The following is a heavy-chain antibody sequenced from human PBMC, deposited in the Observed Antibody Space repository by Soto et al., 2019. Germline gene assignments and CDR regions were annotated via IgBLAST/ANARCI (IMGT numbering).Heavy chain of an antibody. J-gene: IGHJ4*02. V-gene: IGHV3-23*01. Sequence: GGSLRLSCASSGFTFKSYAMNWVRQAPGKGLEWVASTPGSGGSSYYADSVKGRFTISRDNSKNTLYLDLNSLKAEDTAMYYCARGGSTGWFYFDFWGQGTQVTVSS. CDR3: ARGGSTGWFYFDF. CDR2: TPGSGGSS. CDR1: GFTFKSYA. D-gene: IGHD6-19*01.